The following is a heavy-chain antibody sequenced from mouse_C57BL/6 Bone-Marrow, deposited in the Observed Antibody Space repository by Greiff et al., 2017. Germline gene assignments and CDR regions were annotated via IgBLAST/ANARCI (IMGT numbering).Heavy chain of an antibody. CDR3: SRSGRLRAWFAY. V-gene: IGHV1-54*01. CDR2: IIPGSGGT. J-gene: IGHJ3*01. D-gene: IGHD2-4*01. Sequence: VQLQQSGAELVRPGTSVKVSCKASGYAFTNYLIEWVKQRPGQGLEWIGVIIPGSGGTNYNEKFKGKATLTADQSSSTAYMQLSSLTSEDSAVYFCSRSGRLRAWFAYWGQGTLVTVSA. CDR1: GYAFTNYL.